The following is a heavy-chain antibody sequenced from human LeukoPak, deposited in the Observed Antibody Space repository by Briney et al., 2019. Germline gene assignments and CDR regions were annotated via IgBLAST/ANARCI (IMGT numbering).Heavy chain of an antibody. CDR1: GFTFSSYW. V-gene: IGHV3-7*01. CDR3: ARDPGHGRADY. Sequence: PGGSLRLSCAAAGFTFSSYWMSWVRQAPGKGLEWVANIKQDGSEKYYVDSVKGRITISRDNAKNSLYLQMNSLRAEDTAVYYCARDPGHGRADYWGQGTLVTVSS. J-gene: IGHJ4*02. CDR2: IKQDGSEK.